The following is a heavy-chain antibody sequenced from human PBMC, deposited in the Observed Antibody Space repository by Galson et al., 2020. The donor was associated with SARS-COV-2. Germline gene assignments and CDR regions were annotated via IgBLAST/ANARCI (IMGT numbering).Heavy chain of an antibody. CDR2: VYYSGST. Sequence: SETLSLTCTISGGSISSYSGGSISSYYWSWIRQPPGTGLEWIGCVYYSGSTNYNPSLKSRVTISVDTSKNQFSLNLSSVTAADTAMYFCARDSGNYQYYFDYWGQGILVTVSS. CDR3: ARDSGNYQYYFDY. J-gene: IGHJ4*02. D-gene: IGHD1-26*01. V-gene: IGHV4-61*01. CDR1: GGSISSYSGGSISSYY.